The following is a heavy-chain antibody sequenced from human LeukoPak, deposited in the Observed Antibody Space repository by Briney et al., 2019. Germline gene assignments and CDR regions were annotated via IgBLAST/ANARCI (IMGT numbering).Heavy chain of an antibody. CDR1: GFTFSNYW. D-gene: IGHD2-15*01. CDR2: TNTDGRIT. CDR3: ARIEDRAAAFDS. Sequence: PGGSLRLSCAASGFTFSNYWMHWVRQVPGEGLVWVSRTNTDGRITTYADSVKGRFTISRDNAKNMLYLQMNSLRVDDTAVYFCARIEDRAAAFDSWGQGTLVTVSS. V-gene: IGHV3-74*01. J-gene: IGHJ4*02.